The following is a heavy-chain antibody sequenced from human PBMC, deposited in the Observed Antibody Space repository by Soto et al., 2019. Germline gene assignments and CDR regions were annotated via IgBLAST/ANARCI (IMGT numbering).Heavy chain of an antibody. Sequence: EVQLLESGGGLVQPGGSLRLSCAASGFTFSNYAVTWVRQAPGKGLEWVSTISGSGGSTYYADSVKGRFTISRDNSKNPLYPQMSRRRAEDTAVDYCAKDQGSSWYEIDYWGQGTLVTVSS. V-gene: IGHV3-23*01. CDR3: AKDQGSSWYEIDY. D-gene: IGHD6-13*01. CDR2: ISGSGGST. CDR1: GFTFSNYA. J-gene: IGHJ4*02.